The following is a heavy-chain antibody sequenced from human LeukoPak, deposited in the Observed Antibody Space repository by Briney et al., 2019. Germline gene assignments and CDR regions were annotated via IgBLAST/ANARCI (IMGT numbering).Heavy chain of an antibody. CDR1: GFTVSSNY. V-gene: IGHV3-53*01. CDR3: AKGLSRITMIVVVINYFDY. D-gene: IGHD3-22*01. Sequence: GGSLRLSCAASGFTVSSNYMSWVRQAPGKGLEWASVIYSGCSTYYPDSVKGRFTISKDNSKNPLNLQMNSLRADDTAVYYCAKGLSRITMIVVVINYFDYWGQGTLVTVSS. J-gene: IGHJ4*02. CDR2: IYSGCST.